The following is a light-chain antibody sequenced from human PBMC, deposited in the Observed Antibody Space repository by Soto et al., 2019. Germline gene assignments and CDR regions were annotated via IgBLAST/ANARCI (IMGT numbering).Light chain of an antibody. CDR3: LQYNEWSVYT. J-gene: IGKJ2*01. V-gene: IGKV3-15*01. Sequence: EVVMTQSPVNLSVSPGERATLSCRASQSVSTHLAWYQQKPGQAPKLLIYAASTRVTGISARFSGSGSGTEFSLTISSLQSEDFVIYYCLQYNEWSVYTFGQGTNVELK. CDR1: QSVSTH. CDR2: AAS.